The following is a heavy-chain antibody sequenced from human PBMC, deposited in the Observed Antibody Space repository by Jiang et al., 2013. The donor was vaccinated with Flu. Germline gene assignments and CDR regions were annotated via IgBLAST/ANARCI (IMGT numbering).Heavy chain of an antibody. V-gene: IGHV6-1*01. J-gene: IGHJ5*02. CDR3: TREHYYESSGYKRWFDP. CDR2: TYYRSKWYN. D-gene: IGHD3-22*01. CDR1: GDSVSSNSAA. Sequence: QTLSLTCAISGDSVSSNSAAWNWIRQSPSRGLEWLGRTYYRSKWYNNYAVSVKSRITINPDTSKNQFSLQLNSVTPEDTAVYYCTREHYYESSGYKRWFDPWGQGTLVTVSS.